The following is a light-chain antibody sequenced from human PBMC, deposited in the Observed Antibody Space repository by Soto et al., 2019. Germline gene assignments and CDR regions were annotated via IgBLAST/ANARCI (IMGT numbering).Light chain of an antibody. CDR3: QKYNSAPPLT. Sequence: DIPMTQSPSTLSASVGDRVTITCGASQSISTWLAWYQQKPGKAPKLLIYDASSLESGVPSRFSGSVSGTEFTLTISSLQPDDFATYYCQKYNSAPPLTFGGGTKVEIK. J-gene: IGKJ4*01. V-gene: IGKV1-5*01. CDR2: DAS. CDR1: QSISTW.